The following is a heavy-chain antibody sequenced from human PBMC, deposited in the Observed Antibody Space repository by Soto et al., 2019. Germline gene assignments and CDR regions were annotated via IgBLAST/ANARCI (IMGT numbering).Heavy chain of an antibody. Sequence: QVQLVQSGAEVKKPGASVKLSCKASGYTFSNYAIHWVRQAPGQRLEWLGWISGDKGNTNYSQKLQGRVTFARDTSESTVYMELSRLRSEDTHVYYCARDRGPYCSGNKCFGYYVYAMDVWGHGTTVTVSS. CDR1: GYTFSNYA. CDR2: ISGDKGNT. CDR3: ARDRGPYCSGNKCFGYYVYAMDV. D-gene: IGHD2-15*01. J-gene: IGHJ6*02. V-gene: IGHV1-3*01.